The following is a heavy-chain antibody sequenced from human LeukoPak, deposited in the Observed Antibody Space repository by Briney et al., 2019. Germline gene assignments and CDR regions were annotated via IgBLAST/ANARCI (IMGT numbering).Heavy chain of an antibody. Sequence: RASVKVSCKTSGYTFSNYDINWVRQAPGQGLEWMGWMNPNNGNTGYAQKFQGRVTMTRDTSITTAYMDLSSLTSDDTAVYYCARGPFGESFIGDYWGQGTLVTVSS. V-gene: IGHV1-8*01. D-gene: IGHD3-10*01. CDR1: GYTFSNYD. CDR3: ARGPFGESFIGDY. J-gene: IGHJ4*02. CDR2: MNPNNGNT.